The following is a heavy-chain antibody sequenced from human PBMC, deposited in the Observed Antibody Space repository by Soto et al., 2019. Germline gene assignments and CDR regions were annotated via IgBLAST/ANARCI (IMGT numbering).Heavy chain of an antibody. CDR3: ARGQAAAPAMDV. CDR2: ISYSGST. CDR1: GGSISSGDYY. Sequence: PSETLSLTCSVSGGSISSGDYYWTWIRQPPGKGLEWIGYISYSGSTFYSPSLKRRVTISVDRSKNQFSLKLSSVTAADTAVYYCARGQAAAPAMDVWGQGTTVTVS. J-gene: IGHJ6*02. D-gene: IGHD6-13*01. V-gene: IGHV4-30-4*01.